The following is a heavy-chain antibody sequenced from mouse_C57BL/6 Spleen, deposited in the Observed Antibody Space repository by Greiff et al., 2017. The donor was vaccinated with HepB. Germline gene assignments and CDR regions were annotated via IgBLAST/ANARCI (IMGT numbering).Heavy chain of an antibody. Sequence: QVQLQQSGAELVRPGASVTLSCKASGYTFTDYEMHWVKQTPVHGLEWIGAIDPETGGTAYNQKFKGKAILTADKSSSTAYMELRSLTSEDSAVYYCTRYPYDYYAMDYWGQGTSVTVSS. V-gene: IGHV1-15*01. CDR2: IDPETGGT. J-gene: IGHJ4*01. CDR1: GYTFTDYE. CDR3: TRYPYDYYAMDY. D-gene: IGHD6-5*01.